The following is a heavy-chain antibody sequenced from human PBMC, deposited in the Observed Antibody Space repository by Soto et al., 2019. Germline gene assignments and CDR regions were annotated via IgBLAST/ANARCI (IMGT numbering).Heavy chain of an antibody. Sequence: PGGSLRPSCAASGFTFSSYGMHWARQAPGKGLEWVAVISYDGSNKYYADSVKGRFTISRDNSKNTLYLQMNSLRAEDTAVYYCAKGDIVVVTATDYYYGMDVWGQGTTVTVSS. CDR1: GFTFSSYG. V-gene: IGHV3-30*18. J-gene: IGHJ6*02. CDR2: ISYDGSNK. CDR3: AKGDIVVVTATDYYYGMDV. D-gene: IGHD2-21*02.